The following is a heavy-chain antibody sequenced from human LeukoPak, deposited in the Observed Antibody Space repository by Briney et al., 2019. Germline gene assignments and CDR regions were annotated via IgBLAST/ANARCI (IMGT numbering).Heavy chain of an antibody. CDR1: GFTFSNYW. J-gene: IGHJ6*02. CDR2: INHNGNVN. V-gene: IGHV3-7*03. D-gene: IGHD3-16*01. Sequence: QAGGSLRLSCAASGFTFSNYWMGWVRQAPGKGLEWVASINHNGNVNYYVDSVKGRFTISRDNAKNSLYLQMSNLRAEDTAVYFCARGGGLDVWGQGATVTVSS. CDR3: ARGGGLDV.